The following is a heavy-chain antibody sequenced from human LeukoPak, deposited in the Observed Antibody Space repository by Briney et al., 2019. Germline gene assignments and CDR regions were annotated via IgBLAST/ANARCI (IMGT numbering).Heavy chain of an antibody. CDR1: GGSISSSSYY. CDR3: ARQGRLLLQYYFDC. Sequence: PSETLSLTCTVSGGSISSSSYYWGWIRQPPGKGLEWIGSIYYSGSTYYNPSLKSRVTISVDTSKNQFSLKLSSVTAADTAVYYCARQGRLLLQYYFDCWGQGTLVTVSS. V-gene: IGHV4-39*01. CDR2: IYYSGST. D-gene: IGHD3-22*01. J-gene: IGHJ4*02.